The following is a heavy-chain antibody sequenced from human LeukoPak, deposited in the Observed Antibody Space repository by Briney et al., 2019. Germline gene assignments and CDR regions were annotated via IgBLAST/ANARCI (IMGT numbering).Heavy chain of an antibody. J-gene: IGHJ4*02. D-gene: IGHD5-18*01. CDR2: IYYSGST. V-gene: IGHV4-31*03. CDR1: GGSISSGGYY. Sequence: SQTLSLTCTVSGGSISSGGYYWSWIRQHPGKGLEWIGYIYYSGSTYYNPSLKSRVTISVDTSKNQFSLKLSSVTAADTAVYYCARHNEGGVDTAMAAFDYWGQGTLVTVSS. CDR3: ARHNEGGVDTAMAAFDY.